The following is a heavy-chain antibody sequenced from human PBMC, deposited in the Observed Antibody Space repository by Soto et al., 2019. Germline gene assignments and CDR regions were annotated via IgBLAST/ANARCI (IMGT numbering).Heavy chain of an antibody. D-gene: IGHD3-16*02. J-gene: IGHJ4*02. CDR1: GLTFSNYA. CDR3: AKNQEQHHPRVIDF. CDR2: MSGSSSTT. Sequence: EVRLLESGGGVVKPGGSLRLSCATSGLTFSNYAMSWVRQAPGGGLEWDSSMSGSSSTTYYADSVRGRFTISRDRSKNTLYLQMSSLRAEDTALYYCAKNQEQHHPRVIDFWGQGTLITLS. V-gene: IGHV3-23*01.